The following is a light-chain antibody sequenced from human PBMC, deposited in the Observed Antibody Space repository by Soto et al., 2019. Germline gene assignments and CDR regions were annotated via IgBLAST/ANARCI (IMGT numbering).Light chain of an antibody. V-gene: IGKV3-15*01. J-gene: IGKJ1*01. CDR1: QSVSSN. Sequence: DIVMTQSPSTLSLSAGDSATFSCRASQSVSSNLAWYQQKPGQAPRILIYGEFIRATGIPDRFSGSGSGTELNLTISSLQSEDFAVYYCQQYDTSPRTFGQGTKVDIK. CDR3: QQYDTSPRT. CDR2: GEF.